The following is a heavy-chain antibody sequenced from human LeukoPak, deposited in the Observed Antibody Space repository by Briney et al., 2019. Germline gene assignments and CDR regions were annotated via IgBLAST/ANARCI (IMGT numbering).Heavy chain of an antibody. D-gene: IGHD6-19*01. J-gene: IGHJ4*02. V-gene: IGHV4-39*01. CDR3: VKSGGYGLIDY. CDR1: GASISGSGYY. CDR2: IYYTGST. Sequence: SETLSLTCAVSGASISGSGYYLRWIRQPPGKGLEWIGNIYYTGSTYYNASLQSRVTISIDMSKNQFSLRLSSVTAADTAMYYCVKSGGYGLIDYWGQGTLVTVSS.